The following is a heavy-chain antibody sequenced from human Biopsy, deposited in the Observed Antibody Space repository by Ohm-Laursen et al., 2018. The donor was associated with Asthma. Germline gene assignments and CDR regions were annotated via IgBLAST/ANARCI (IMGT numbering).Heavy chain of an antibody. CDR3: ARTYYDFLTGQVKDAFGI. Sequence: ASVKVSCKASGYNFISFAIHWVRQAPGQRLEWMGWINAGNGNTKYSQKFQGRVSITRDTSAGTAYMELRSLRSEDTAAYYCARTYYDFLTGQVKDAFGIWGQGTMVTVSS. J-gene: IGHJ3*02. CDR2: INAGNGNT. D-gene: IGHD3-9*01. V-gene: IGHV1-3*01. CDR1: GYNFISFA.